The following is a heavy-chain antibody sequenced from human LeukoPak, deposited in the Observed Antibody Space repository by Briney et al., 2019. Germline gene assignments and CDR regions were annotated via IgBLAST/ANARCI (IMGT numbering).Heavy chain of an antibody. J-gene: IGHJ4*02. V-gene: IGHV3-48*03. Sequence: GGSLRLSCAVSGFTFSSYEMNWVRQAPGKGVEWVSYISSSGSTIYYADSVKGRFTISRDNAKNSLYLQMNSLRAEDTAVYYCARDGSSTSCLDYWGQGTLVTVSS. CDR2: ISSSGSTI. CDR3: ARDGSSTSCLDY. D-gene: IGHD2-2*01. CDR1: GFTFSSYE.